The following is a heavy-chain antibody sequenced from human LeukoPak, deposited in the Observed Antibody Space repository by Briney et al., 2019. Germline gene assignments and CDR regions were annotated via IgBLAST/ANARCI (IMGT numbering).Heavy chain of an antibody. J-gene: IGHJ4*02. Sequence: GGSLRLSCAASGFTFSSYWMSWVRQAPGKGLGWVSSISSSSSYIYYADSVKGRFTISRDNAKNSLYLQMNSLRAEDTAVYYCARGSGIAADYWGQGTLVTVSS. D-gene: IGHD6-13*01. CDR3: ARGSGIAADY. V-gene: IGHV3-21*01. CDR1: GFTFSSYW. CDR2: ISSSSSYI.